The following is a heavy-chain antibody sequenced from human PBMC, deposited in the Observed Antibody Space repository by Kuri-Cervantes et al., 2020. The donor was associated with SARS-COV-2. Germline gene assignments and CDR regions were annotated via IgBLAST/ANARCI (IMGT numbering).Heavy chain of an antibody. D-gene: IGHD2-2*01. V-gene: IGHV3-21*01. CDR3: ARGSCSSTSCYYTNWFDP. J-gene: IGHJ5*02. CDR2: ISSSSYI. Sequence: GESLKISCAASGFTFSSYSMNWVRQAPGKGLEWVSSISSSSYIYYADSVKGRFTISRDNARTSLYLQMNSLRAEDTAVYYCARGSCSSTSCYYTNWFDPWGQGTLVTVSS. CDR1: GFTFSSYS.